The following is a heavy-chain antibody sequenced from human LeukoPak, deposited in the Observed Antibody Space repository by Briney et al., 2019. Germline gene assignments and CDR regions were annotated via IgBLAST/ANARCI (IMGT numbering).Heavy chain of an antibody. CDR2: IYPGDSDT. CDR1: GYSFTSYW. CDR3: ARHPDTAMVGSFDY. Sequence: GESLKISCKGSGYSFTSYWIGWVRQMPGKGLEWMGIIYPGDSDTRYSPSFQGQVTISADKSFSTAYLQWSSLKTSDNAMYYCARHPDTAMVGSFDYWGQGTLVTVSS. D-gene: IGHD5-18*01. J-gene: IGHJ4*02. V-gene: IGHV5-51*01.